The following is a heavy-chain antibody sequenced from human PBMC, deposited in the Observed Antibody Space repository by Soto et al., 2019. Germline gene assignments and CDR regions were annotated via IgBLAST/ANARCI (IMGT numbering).Heavy chain of an antibody. CDR3: ALRKTGSSFDY. J-gene: IGHJ4*02. V-gene: IGHV3-23*01. CDR1: GFTFSTYA. CDR2: ISASGGGT. D-gene: IGHD3-10*01. Sequence: EVQLLESGGGLVLPWGSLRLSCAGSGFTFSTYAMSWVRQAPGKGLEWVSGISASGGGTYYADSVKGRFTISRDNSKNTLYLQMNSLRAEDTAVYYCALRKTGSSFDYWGQGTLVTVSS.